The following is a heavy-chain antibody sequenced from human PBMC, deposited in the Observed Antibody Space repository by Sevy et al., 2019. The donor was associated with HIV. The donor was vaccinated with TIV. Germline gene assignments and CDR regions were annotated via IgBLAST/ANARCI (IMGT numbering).Heavy chain of an antibody. V-gene: IGHV3-64D*06. D-gene: IGHD3-22*01. CDR2: ISSNGGST. CDR1: GFTFSSYA. J-gene: IGHJ6*02. Sequence: GGSLRLSCSASGFTFSSYAMHWVRQAPGKGLEYVSAISSNGGSTYYADSVKGRFTISRDNSKNTLYLQMSSLRAEDTAGYYCVKDQGIVVVTRSYYGMDVWGQGTTVTVSS. CDR3: VKDQGIVVVTRSYYGMDV.